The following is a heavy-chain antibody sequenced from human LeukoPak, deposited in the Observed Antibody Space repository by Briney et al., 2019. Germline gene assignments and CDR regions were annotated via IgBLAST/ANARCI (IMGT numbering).Heavy chain of an antibody. CDR1: GYSISSGYY. V-gene: IGHV4-38-2*02. D-gene: IGHD1-26*01. CDR3: ARDNDMEHFDY. J-gene: IGHJ4*02. CDR2: IYHSGST. Sequence: SETLSLTCAVSGYSISSGYYWGWIRQPPGKGLEWIGSIYHSGSTYYNPSLKSRVTISVDTSKNQFSLKLSSATAADTAVYYCARDNDMEHFDYWGQGTLVTVSS.